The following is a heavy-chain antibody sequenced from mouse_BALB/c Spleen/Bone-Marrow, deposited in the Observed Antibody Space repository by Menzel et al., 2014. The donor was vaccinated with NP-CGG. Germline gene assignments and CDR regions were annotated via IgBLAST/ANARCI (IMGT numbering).Heavy chain of an antibody. D-gene: IGHD3-2*02. CDR2: INSNGGIT. CDR3: AKNQEAFDY. CDR1: GFTFSNYG. J-gene: IGHJ2*01. V-gene: IGHV5-6-3*01. Sequence: EVMLVESGGGLVQPGGCMKLSCAASGFTFSNYGMSWVRQTPDKRLELVATINSNGGITYYPDSVKGRFTISRDNAKNTLYLQMSSLKSEDTAMYYCAKNQEAFDYWGQGTTLTVSS.